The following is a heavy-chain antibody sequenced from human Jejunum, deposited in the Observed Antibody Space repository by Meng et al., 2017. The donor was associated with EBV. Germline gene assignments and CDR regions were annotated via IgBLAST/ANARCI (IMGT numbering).Heavy chain of an antibody. J-gene: IGHJ4*02. CDR2: IYGDGSRT. CDR1: GISFSGFW. Sequence: EVQRLGSGGGLIPPGGSLRLSVAVSGISFSGFWMYWVRQFPWKGLVWISRIYGDGSRTTYSDSVKDRFTISRDNAKTTLYLQMNSLRAEDTAVYYCAKDKNYYIDYWGQGTLVTVSS. CDR3: AKDKNYYIDY. V-gene: IGHV3-74*01.